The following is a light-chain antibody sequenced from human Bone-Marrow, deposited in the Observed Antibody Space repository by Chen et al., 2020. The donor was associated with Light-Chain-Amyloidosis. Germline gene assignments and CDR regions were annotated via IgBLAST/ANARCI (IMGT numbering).Light chain of an antibody. CDR2: RDT. CDR1: DLPTKY. Sequence: SYELTQPPSVSVSPGQTARITCSGDDLPTKYAYWYQQKPGPAPALVIHRDTERPSGISERFSGSSSGTTATLTISGVQAEDEADYHCQSADSSGTYEVIFGGGTKLTVL. J-gene: IGLJ2*01. CDR3: QSADSSGTYEVI. V-gene: IGLV3-25*03.